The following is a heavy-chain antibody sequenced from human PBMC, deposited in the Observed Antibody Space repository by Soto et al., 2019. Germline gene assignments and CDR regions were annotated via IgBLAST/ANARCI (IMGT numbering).Heavy chain of an antibody. CDR1: GFTVRSTY. Sequence: EGQLVETGGGLIQSGGSLRLSCAASGFTVRSTYMSWVRQAPGKGREWGSVIYGGGSTYYADSVTGRFTISRDNSKNTIYLQLDTLRAEDTAMYYCTRGGSYNYGMDSEDAFDIWGQGTMVTVSS. CDR2: IYGGGST. CDR3: TRGGSYNYGMDSEDAFDI. J-gene: IGHJ3*02. D-gene: IGHD1-1*01. V-gene: IGHV3-53*02.